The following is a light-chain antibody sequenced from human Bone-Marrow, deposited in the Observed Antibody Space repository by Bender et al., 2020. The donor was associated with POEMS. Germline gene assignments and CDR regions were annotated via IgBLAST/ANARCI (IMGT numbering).Light chain of an antibody. CDR1: KLGDKY. J-gene: IGLJ3*02. V-gene: IGLV3-25*03. CDR2: KKT. Sequence: SYELTQPPSVSVSPGQTASIACSGDKLGDKYASWYQQKPGQAPVLLIYKKTERASGIPERFSGSSSGTTVTLTITGVQAEDEADYYCQSTDSSGTWVFGGGTKLTVL. CDR3: QSTDSSGTWV.